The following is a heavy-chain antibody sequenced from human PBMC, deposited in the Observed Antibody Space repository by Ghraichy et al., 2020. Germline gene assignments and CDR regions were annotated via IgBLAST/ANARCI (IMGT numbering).Heavy chain of an antibody. J-gene: IGHJ4*02. D-gene: IGHD4-11*01. CDR3: GGADYNKGFVDY. Sequence: GESLNISCAASGFTFSSYWMSWVRQAPGKGLEWVANIKQDGSEKYYVDSVKGRFTISRDNAKNSLYLQMNSLRAEDTAVYYCGGADYNKGFVDYWGQGALVTVSS. CDR2: IKQDGSEK. V-gene: IGHV3-7*01. CDR1: GFTFSSYW.